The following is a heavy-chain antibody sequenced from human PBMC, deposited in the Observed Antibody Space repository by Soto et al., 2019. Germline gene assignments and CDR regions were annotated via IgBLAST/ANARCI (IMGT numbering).Heavy chain of an antibody. Sequence: QVQLVQSGAEVKKPGASVKVSCKASGYTFTSYGISWVRQAPGQGLEWMGWISAYNGNTNYAQKLQGRXXMXTXXSTSTAYMELRSLRSDDTAVYYCARDRGVVTPFDYWGQGTLVTVSS. CDR1: GYTFTSYG. CDR2: ISAYNGNT. D-gene: IGHD2-21*02. V-gene: IGHV1-18*01. CDR3: ARDRGVVTPFDY. J-gene: IGHJ4*02.